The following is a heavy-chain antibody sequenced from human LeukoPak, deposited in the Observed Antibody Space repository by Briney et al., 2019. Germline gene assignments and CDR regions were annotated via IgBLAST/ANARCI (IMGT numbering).Heavy chain of an antibody. Sequence: SETLSLTCTASGGSISSYYWSRIRQPPGKGLEWIGYIYYTGSTNYNPSLKSRVTRSVDTSKIQFSLKLSSVTAADTAVYYCARAFSSGWYPYSIGGLWLDYWGQGTLVTVSS. V-gene: IGHV4-59*01. J-gene: IGHJ4*02. CDR2: IYYTGST. D-gene: IGHD6-19*01. CDR1: GGSISSYY. CDR3: ARAFSSGWYPYSIGGLWLDY.